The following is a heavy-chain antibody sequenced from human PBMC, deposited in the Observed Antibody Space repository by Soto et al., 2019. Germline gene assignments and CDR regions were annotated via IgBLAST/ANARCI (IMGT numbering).Heavy chain of an antibody. V-gene: IGHV4-30-4*01. CDR1: GGSISSGDYY. Sequence: QVQLQESGPGLVKPSQTLSLTCTVSGGSISSGDYYWSWIRQPPGKGLEWIGYIYHSGSTYYNPSLKSRVTISVDTSKNQFSLKLSSVTAADTAVYYCARDNDITIFGQHSGGMDVWGQGTTVTVSS. D-gene: IGHD3-3*01. J-gene: IGHJ6*02. CDR3: ARDNDITIFGQHSGGMDV. CDR2: IYHSGST.